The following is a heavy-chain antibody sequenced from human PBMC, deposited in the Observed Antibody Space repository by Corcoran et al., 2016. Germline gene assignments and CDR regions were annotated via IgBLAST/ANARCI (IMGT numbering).Heavy chain of an antibody. CDR2: INRDGSET. J-gene: IGHJ4*02. CDR3: ATNEI. CDR1: GFTFSNNW. V-gene: IGHV3-7*03. Sequence: EVQLVESGGGLVQPGGSLRLSCAASGFTFSNNWMSWVRQAPGKGLEWVANINRDGSETYSVDSVKGRFTISRDNAKSSLYLQMNSLRVDDTAVYYCATNEIWGQGTLVTAS.